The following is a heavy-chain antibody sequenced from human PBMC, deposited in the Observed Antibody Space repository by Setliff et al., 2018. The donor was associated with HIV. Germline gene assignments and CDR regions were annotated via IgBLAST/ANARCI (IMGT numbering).Heavy chain of an antibody. J-gene: IGHJ3*01. CDR1: GGSISNHY. CDR2: IHYRGST. V-gene: IGHV4-59*08. D-gene: IGHD3-22*01. Sequence: SETLSLTCTVSGGSISNHYWGWIRQPPGKGLECIGNIHYRGSTDYNPSIKSRVTRSVDMAKNQLSLKVTSVTAADTAVYYCARQGAGYYYDSSEYYTGNGFDFWGQGTLVTVSS. CDR3: ARQGAGYYYDSSEYYTGNGFDF.